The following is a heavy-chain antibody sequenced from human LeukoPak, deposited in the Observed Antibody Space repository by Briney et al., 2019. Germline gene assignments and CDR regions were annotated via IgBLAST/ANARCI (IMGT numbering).Heavy chain of an antibody. CDR1: GYTISDYY. V-gene: IGHV1-2*02. J-gene: IGHJ4*02. CDR3: ARGDRGDGYNKDPY. Sequence: ASVKLSCKASGYTISDYYMHWVRLAAGPGLEWMGCINPNNGDTNYAHKFQGRRTMTRDKSINTAYMELSRLTSDDTAVYYCARGDRGDGYNKDPYWGQGTLVTVS. CDR2: INPNNGDT. D-gene: IGHD5-24*01.